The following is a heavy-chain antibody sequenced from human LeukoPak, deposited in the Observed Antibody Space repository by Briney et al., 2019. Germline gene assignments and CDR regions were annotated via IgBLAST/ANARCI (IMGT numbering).Heavy chain of an antibody. CDR1: GGSISSYY. D-gene: IGHD3-22*01. CDR2: IYYSGST. V-gene: IGHV4-59*08. J-gene: IGHJ6*02. Sequence: SETPSLTCTVSGGSISSYYWSWIRQPPGKGLEWIGYIYYSGSTNYNPSLKSRVTISVDTSKNQFSLKLSSVTAADTAVYYCARQYYDSSGYPPQYYYYGMDVWGQGTTVTVSS. CDR3: ARQYYDSSGYPPQYYYYGMDV.